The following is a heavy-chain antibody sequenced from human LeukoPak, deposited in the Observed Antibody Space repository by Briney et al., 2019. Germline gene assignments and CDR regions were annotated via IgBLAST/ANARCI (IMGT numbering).Heavy chain of an antibody. CDR2: ISAYNGST. J-gene: IGHJ5*02. CDR1: DFSFTSYG. V-gene: IGHV1-18*01. Sequence: ASVKVSCKASDFSFTSYGMSWVRQAPGQGLEWMGWISAYNGSTKYAQKLQGRVTMTTDTSTGTAYMELRSLRPDDTAVYYCARDSSSWKNWFDPWGQGTLVTVSS. D-gene: IGHD6-13*01. CDR3: ARDSSSWKNWFDP.